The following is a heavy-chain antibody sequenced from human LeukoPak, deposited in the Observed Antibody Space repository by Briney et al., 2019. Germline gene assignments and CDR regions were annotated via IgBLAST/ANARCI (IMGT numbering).Heavy chain of an antibody. CDR2: VSSDGSNT. CDR3: AKGSGSYDYFDS. V-gene: IGHV3-30*18. Sequence: GGSLRLSCAASGFTFSSYWMSWVRQAPGKGLEWVAGVSSDGSNTFYEDSVKGRFSISRDNSNNTLYLQLNSLRVEDTAVYYCAKGSGSYDYFDSWGQGALVSVSS. D-gene: IGHD1-26*01. J-gene: IGHJ4*02. CDR1: GFTFSSYW.